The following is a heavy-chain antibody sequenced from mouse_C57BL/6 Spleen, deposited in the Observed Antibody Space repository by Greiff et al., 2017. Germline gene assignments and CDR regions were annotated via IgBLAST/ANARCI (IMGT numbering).Heavy chain of an antibody. J-gene: IGHJ2*01. CDR3: ARDQNDGSFDY. V-gene: IGHV5-16*01. CDR2: INYDGSST. D-gene: IGHD2-3*01. CDR1: GFTFSDYY. Sequence: EVQRVESEGGLVQPGSSMKLSCTASGFTFSDYYMAWVRPVPEKGLEWVANINYDGSSTSYLDSLKSLFIISRDNAKNILYLQMSCLTSDYTATYYCARDQNDGSFDYWGQGTTLTVSS.